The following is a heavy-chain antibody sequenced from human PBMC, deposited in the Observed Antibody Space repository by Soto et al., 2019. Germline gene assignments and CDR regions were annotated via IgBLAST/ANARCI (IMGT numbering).Heavy chain of an antibody. Sequence: TCTVSGGSISSYYWSWIRQPAGKGLEWIGRVYTSGSTNYNPSLRSRVTMSVDTSKNQFSLKLNSVTAADTAVYYCARDRPIVATSGYGMDVWGQGTAVTVAS. J-gene: IGHJ6*02. CDR2: VYTSGST. CDR1: GGSISSYY. D-gene: IGHD5-12*01. CDR3: ARDRPIVATSGYGMDV. V-gene: IGHV4-4*07.